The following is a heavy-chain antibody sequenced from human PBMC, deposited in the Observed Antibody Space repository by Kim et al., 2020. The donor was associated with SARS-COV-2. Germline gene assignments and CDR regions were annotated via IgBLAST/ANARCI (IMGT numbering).Heavy chain of an antibody. D-gene: IGHD1-26*01. J-gene: IGHJ4*01. V-gene: IGHV3-33*01. CDR3: ARESCWENPHQKGFDY. CDR1: GFTFSRFG. Sequence: GGSLRLSCAASGFTFSRFGMHWVRQAPGKGLEWVALILYDGNNTYYADSVKGRFTISRDNSKNTLYLQMSSLRADDTAVYYCARESCWENPHQKGFDYWG. CDR2: ILYDGNNT.